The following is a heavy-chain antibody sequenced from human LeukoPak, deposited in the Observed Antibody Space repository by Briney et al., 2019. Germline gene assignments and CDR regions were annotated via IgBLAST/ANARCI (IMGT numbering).Heavy chain of an antibody. CDR3: ARDNVHYDGSGSYYDY. CDR2: IKQDGSEK. Sequence: GGSLRLSCAASGFTFSSYWMSWVRQAPGKGLEWVANIKQDGSEKYYVDSVKGRFTISRDNAKNSLYLQMNSLRAEDTAVYYCARDNVHYDGSGSYYDYWGQGTLVTVSS. J-gene: IGHJ4*02. CDR1: GFTFSSYW. V-gene: IGHV3-7*01. D-gene: IGHD3-10*01.